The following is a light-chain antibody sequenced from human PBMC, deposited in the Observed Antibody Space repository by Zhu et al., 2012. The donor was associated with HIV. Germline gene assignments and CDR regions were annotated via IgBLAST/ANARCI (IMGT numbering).Light chain of an antibody. CDR1: QSVYKW. V-gene: IGKV1-5*03. Sequence: DIQMTQSPSTLSASVGDRVTITCRASQSVYKWLAWYQQKPEKAPKLLIYEASSLETGVPSRFSGSGSGTEFTLTISSLQPEDFAIYYCQQLNTYPLFTFGPGTKVDIK. CDR2: EAS. J-gene: IGKJ3*01. CDR3: QQLNTYPLFT.